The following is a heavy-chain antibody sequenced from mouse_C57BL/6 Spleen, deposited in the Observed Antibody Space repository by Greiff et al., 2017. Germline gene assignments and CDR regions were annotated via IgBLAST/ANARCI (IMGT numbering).Heavy chain of an antibody. CDR1: GYTFTDYE. D-gene: IGHD1-1*01. CDR2: IDPESGGT. CDR3: TGSHYYGSSNEYFDV. J-gene: IGHJ1*03. Sequence: QVQLQQSGAELVRPGASVTLSCKASGYTFTDYEMHWVKQTPVHGLEWIGAIDPESGGTAYNQKFKGKAILTADKSSSTAYMELRSLTSEDSAVDYCTGSHYYGSSNEYFDVWGTGTTVTVSS. V-gene: IGHV1-15*01.